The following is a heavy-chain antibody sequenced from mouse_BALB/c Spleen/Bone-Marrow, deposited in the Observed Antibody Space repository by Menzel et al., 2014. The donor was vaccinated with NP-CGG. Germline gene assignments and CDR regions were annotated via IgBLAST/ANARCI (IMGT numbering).Heavy chain of an antibody. D-gene: IGHD1-1*01. CDR1: GFTFTDYY. CDR2: IRNKANGYTT. Sequence: EVKLVESGGGVVQPGGSLRLSCATSGFTFTDYYMSWARQPPGKALEWLGFIRNKANGYTTEYSASGKGRFTISRDNSQSIVYLQMNNLRAEDSATYYSARYEVYYYFDNWGQGTNLTITS. J-gene: IGHJ2*01. V-gene: IGHV7-3*02. CDR3: ARYEVYYYFDN.